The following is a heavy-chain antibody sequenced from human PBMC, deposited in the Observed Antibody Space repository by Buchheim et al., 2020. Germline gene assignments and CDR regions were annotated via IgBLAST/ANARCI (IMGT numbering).Heavy chain of an antibody. V-gene: IGHV4-39*07. D-gene: IGHD3-22*01. CDR2: IYYSGST. CDR3: ARVGGGTYYYDSSGYYHAAYYFDY. CDR1: GGSISSSSYY. Sequence: QLQLQESDPGLVKPSETLSLTCTVSGGSISSSSYYWGWIRQPPGKGLEWIGSIYYSGSTYYNPSLKSRVTISVDTSKNQFSLKLSSVTAADTAVYYCARVGGGTYYYDSSGYYHAAYYFDYWGQGTL. J-gene: IGHJ4*02.